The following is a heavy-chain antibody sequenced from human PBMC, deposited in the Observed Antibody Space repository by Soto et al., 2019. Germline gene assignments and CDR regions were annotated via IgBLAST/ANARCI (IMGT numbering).Heavy chain of an antibody. V-gene: IGHV4-59*01. Sequence: QVQLQESGPGLVKPSETLSLTCTVSGGSISSYYWSWIRQPPGKGLEWIGYIYYSGSTKYNPSLKSRVTISVDTSKNQFSLKLSSVTAADTAVYYCVGGTQELVPKYWGQGTLVTVSS. CDR2: IYYSGST. CDR3: VGGTQELVPKY. CDR1: GGSISSYY. J-gene: IGHJ4*02. D-gene: IGHD6-13*01.